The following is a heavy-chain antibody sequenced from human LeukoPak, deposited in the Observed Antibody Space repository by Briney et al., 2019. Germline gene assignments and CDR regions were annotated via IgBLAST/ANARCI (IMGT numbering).Heavy chain of an antibody. D-gene: IGHD2-15*01. V-gene: IGHV3-23*01. Sequence: GGSLRLSCAVSGFTFSSYAMSWVRQAPGKGLEWVSAISGSGGSTYYADSVKGRFTISRDNAKSSLYLQMNSLRAEDTAVYYCYCAVEDYLGQGTLVTVSS. CDR1: GFTFSSYA. CDR2: ISGSGGST. CDR3: YCAVEDY. J-gene: IGHJ4*02.